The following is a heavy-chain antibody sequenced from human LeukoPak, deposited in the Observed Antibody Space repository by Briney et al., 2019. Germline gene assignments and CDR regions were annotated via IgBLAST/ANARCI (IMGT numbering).Heavy chain of an antibody. J-gene: IGHJ3*02. D-gene: IGHD4/OR15-4a*01. V-gene: IGHV3-21*01. CDR3: ARAGYGARSAFDI. CDR2: ISSSSSYI. CDR1: GFTFSRYS. Sequence: PGGSLRLSCAASGFTFSRYSMNWVRQAPGKGLEWVSSISSSSSYIYYADSVKGRFTISRDNAKNSLYLQMNSLRAEDTAVYYCARAGYGARSAFDIWGQGTMVTVSS.